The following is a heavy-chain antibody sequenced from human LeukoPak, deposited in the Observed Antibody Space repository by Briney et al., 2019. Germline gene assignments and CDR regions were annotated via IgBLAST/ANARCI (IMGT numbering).Heavy chain of an antibody. CDR3: ATGDHYDGRGYYPFGFDP. D-gene: IGHD3-22*01. Sequence: SETLSLTCTVSGGSISSSSYYWGWIRQSPGKGLEWLGSMYNTGITYYNPSLKSRVTISVDTSKNQFSLKLRSVTAADTAVYFCATGDHYDGRGYYPFGFDPWGQGTLVTVSS. CDR2: MYNTGIT. V-gene: IGHV4-39*01. CDR1: GGSISSSSYY. J-gene: IGHJ5*02.